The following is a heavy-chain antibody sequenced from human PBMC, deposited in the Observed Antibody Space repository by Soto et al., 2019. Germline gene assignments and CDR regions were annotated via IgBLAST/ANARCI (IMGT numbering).Heavy chain of an antibody. Sequence: QVQLQESGPGLVKPSETLSLTCTVSGGSIRGYYCAWIRQPPGKGLEWIGYIHYSGSINYNPSLKSRVTISIDTSENQFSLRPNSVTAADTAVYYCARGSRWYDYWGQGTLVTVSS. D-gene: IGHD6-13*01. CDR3: ARGSRWYDY. CDR1: GGSIRGYY. V-gene: IGHV4-59*08. J-gene: IGHJ4*02. CDR2: IHYSGSI.